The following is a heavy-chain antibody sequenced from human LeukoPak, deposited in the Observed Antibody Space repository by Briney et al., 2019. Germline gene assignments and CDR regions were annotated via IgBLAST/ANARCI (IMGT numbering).Heavy chain of an antibody. D-gene: IGHD6-13*01. CDR2: MNPNSGNT. CDR3: ARGIYRQLVPEYFQH. V-gene: IGHV1-8*03. CDR1: GYTFTSYD. Sequence: ASVKVSCMASGYTFTSYDINWVRQATGQGLEWMGWMNPNSGNTGYAQKFQGRVTITRNTSISTAYMELSSLRSEDTAVYYCARGIYRQLVPEYFQHWGQGTLVTVSS. J-gene: IGHJ1*01.